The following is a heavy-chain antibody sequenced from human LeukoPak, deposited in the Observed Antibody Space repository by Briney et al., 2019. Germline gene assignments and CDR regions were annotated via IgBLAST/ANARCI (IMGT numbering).Heavy chain of an antibody. Sequence: GGSLRLSCAASGFTFSSYAMNWVRQAPGKGLEWVSVIHCSGGSTYYADCVKGRYTISRDNSKTTQNLQMNSLRAEDTAVYYCAKGAYYYGRSGFVGYFDYWGQGNLVTVSA. V-gene: IGHV3-23*01. J-gene: IGHJ4*02. CDR1: GFTFSSYA. CDR2: IHCSGGST. D-gene: IGHD3-22*01. CDR3: AKGAYYYGRSGFVGYFDY.